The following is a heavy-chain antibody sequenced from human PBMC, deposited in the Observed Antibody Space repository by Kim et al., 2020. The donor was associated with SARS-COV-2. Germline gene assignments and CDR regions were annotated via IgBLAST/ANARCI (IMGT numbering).Heavy chain of an antibody. CDR3: ARHTSGTSRFDP. CDR2: IYHSGTT. J-gene: IGHJ5*02. D-gene: IGHD6-19*01. CDR1: GASLSSGDYY. V-gene: IGHV4-31*03. Sequence: SETLSLTCTVSGASLSSGDYYWTWIRQHPEKGLECFGYIYHSGTTYYNPSLKSRIIMSVDTSRNQFSLKLTSVTAADTAVYYCARHTSGTSRFDPWGQG.